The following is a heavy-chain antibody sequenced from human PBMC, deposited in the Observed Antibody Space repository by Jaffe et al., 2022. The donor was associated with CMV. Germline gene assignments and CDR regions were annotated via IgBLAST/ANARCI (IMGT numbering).Heavy chain of an antibody. D-gene: IGHD3-3*01. Sequence: QVQLVESGGGVVQPGRSLRLSCAASGFTFSSYGMHWVRQAPGKGLEWVAVIWYDGSNKYYADSVKGRFTISRDNSKNTLYLQMNSLRAEDTAVYYCARDMSGYTFDYWGQGTLVTVSS. CDR1: GFTFSSYG. CDR3: ARDMSGYTFDY. CDR2: IWYDGSNK. J-gene: IGHJ4*02. V-gene: IGHV3-33*01.